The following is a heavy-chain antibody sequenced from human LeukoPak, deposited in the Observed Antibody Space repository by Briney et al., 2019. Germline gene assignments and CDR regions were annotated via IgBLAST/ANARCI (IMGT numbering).Heavy chain of an antibody. Sequence: SETLSLTCTVSGDSISSYYCSWIRQPPGKGLEWIGEINHSGSTNYNPSLKSRVTISVDTSKNQFSLKLSSVTAADTAVYYCARGSVVVPAAYNYWGQGTLVTVSS. J-gene: IGHJ4*02. V-gene: IGHV4-34*01. CDR3: ARGSVVVPAAYNY. CDR2: INHSGST. D-gene: IGHD2-2*01. CDR1: GDSISSYY.